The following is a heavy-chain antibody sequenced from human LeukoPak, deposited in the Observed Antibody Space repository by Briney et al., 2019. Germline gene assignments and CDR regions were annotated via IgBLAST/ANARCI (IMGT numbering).Heavy chain of an antibody. D-gene: IGHD3-3*01. Sequence: SETLSLTCAVSGGSISSGGYSWSWIRQPSGKGLEWIGYIYHSGSTYYNPSLKSRVTISVDRSKNQFSLKLSSVTAADTAVYYCARAPVLRFLEWLFFDYWGQGTLVTVSS. CDR1: GGSISSGGYS. CDR3: ARAPVLRFLEWLFFDY. V-gene: IGHV4-30-2*01. J-gene: IGHJ4*02. CDR2: IYHSGST.